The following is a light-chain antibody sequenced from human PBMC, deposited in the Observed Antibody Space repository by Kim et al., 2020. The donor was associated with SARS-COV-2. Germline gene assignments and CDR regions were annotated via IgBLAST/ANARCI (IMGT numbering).Light chain of an antibody. Sequence: DIQMTQSPSTLSAPVGDRVTITCRASQSIDTWLAWYQQKPGRAPKLLIHRTSNLESGVPSRFSGSGSGTEFTLTISSLQPDDFATYYCQQYNSYARTFGQGTKLEI. J-gene: IGKJ2*01. CDR1: QSIDTW. CDR3: QQYNSYART. CDR2: RTS. V-gene: IGKV1-5*03.